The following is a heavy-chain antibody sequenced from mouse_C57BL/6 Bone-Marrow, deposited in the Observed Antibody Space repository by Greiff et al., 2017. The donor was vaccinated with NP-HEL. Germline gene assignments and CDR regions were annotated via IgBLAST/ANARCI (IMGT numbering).Heavy chain of an antibody. Sequence: VQLQQPWTELVKPGASVKLSCKASGYTFTSYWMHWVKQRPGQGLEWIGNINPSNGGTNYNEKFKSKATLTVDKSSSTAYMQLSSLTSEDSAVYYCASGRIYYDYDEYAMDYWGQGTSVTVSS. CDR1: GYTFTSYW. CDR2: INPSNGGT. V-gene: IGHV1-53*01. J-gene: IGHJ4*01. D-gene: IGHD2-4*01. CDR3: ASGRIYYDYDEYAMDY.